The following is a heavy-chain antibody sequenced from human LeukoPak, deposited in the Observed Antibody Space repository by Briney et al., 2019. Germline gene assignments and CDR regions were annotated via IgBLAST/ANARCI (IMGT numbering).Heavy chain of an antibody. V-gene: IGHV3-30*04. J-gene: IGHJ4*02. CDR3: AKDTTYSSSFGFDY. CDR1: GFTFSSYA. CDR2: ISYDGSNK. Sequence: PGGSLRLSCAASGFTFSSYAMHWVRQAPGKGLEWVAVISYDGSNKYYADSVKGRFTISRDNSKNTLYLQMNSLRAEDTAVYYCAKDTTYSSSFGFDYWGQGTLVTVSS. D-gene: IGHD6-13*01.